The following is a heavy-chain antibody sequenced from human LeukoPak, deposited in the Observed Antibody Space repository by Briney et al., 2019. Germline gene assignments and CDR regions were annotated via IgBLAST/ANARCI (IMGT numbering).Heavy chain of an antibody. CDR3: ARGLRTIFGVVMYYYYMDV. CDR1: GGSFSGYY. Sequence: SETLSLTCAVYGGSFSGYYWSWIRQPPGKGLEWIGEINHSGSTNYYPSLKSRVTISVDTSKNQFSLKLSSVTAADTAVYYCARGLRTIFGVVMYYYYMDVWGKGTTVTVSS. D-gene: IGHD3-3*01. V-gene: IGHV4-34*01. CDR2: INHSGST. J-gene: IGHJ6*03.